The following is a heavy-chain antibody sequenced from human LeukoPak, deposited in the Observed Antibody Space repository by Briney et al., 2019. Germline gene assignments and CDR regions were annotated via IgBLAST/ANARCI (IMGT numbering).Heavy chain of an antibody. D-gene: IGHD3-9*01. V-gene: IGHV4-4*09. J-gene: IGHJ6*03. CDR2: IYTSGST. CDR1: GGSISSYY. CDR3: ARQRLYYDILTGYYEPPGFYYMDV. Sequence: SETLSLTCTVSGGSISSYYWSWIRQPPGKGLEWIGYIYTSGSTNYNPSLKSRVTISVDTSKNQFSLKLSPVTAADTAVYYCARQRLYYDILTGYYEPPGFYYMDVWGKGTTVTVSS.